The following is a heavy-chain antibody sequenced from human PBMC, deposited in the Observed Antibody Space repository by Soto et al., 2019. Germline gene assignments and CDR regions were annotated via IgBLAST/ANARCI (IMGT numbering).Heavy chain of an antibody. Sequence: QVQLQESGPGLVKPSETLSLTCTVSGGSISSYYWSWIRQPPGKGLEWIGYIYNSGRTNYNPSLKRRVTTSVDTSKTQFALKLSSVPAADAAVYYCARRYGYSFDYWGQGTLVTVSS. CDR2: IYNSGRT. CDR1: GGSISSYY. J-gene: IGHJ4*02. V-gene: IGHV4-59*08. CDR3: ARRYGYSFDY. D-gene: IGHD1-1*01.